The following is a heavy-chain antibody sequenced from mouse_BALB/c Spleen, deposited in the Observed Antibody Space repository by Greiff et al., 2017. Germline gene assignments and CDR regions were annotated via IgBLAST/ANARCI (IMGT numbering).Heavy chain of an antibody. CDR2: ISSGGSYT. CDR1: GFTFSSYG. J-gene: IGHJ3*01. CDR3: ARRYEPLFFAY. Sequence: DVHLVESGGDLVKPGGSLKLSCAASGFTFSSYGMSWVRQTPDKRLEWVATISSGGSYTYYPDSVKGRFTISRDNAKNTLYLQMSSLKSEDTAMYYCARRYEPLFFAYWGQGTLVTVSA. D-gene: IGHD2-3*01. V-gene: IGHV5-6*02.